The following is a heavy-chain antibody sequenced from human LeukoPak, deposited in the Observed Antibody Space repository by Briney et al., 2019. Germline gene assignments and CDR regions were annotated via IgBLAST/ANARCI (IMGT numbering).Heavy chain of an antibody. V-gene: IGHV4-38-2*02. CDR3: ARDKDGYNLDTYYYYMDV. CDR1: GYSISSGYY. Sequence: SETLSLTCTVSGYSISSGYYWGWIRQPPGKGLEWIGSIYHSGSTYYNPSLKSRVTISVDTSKNQFSLKLSSVTAADTAVYYCARDKDGYNLDTYYYYMDVWGKGTTVTVSS. CDR2: IYHSGST. J-gene: IGHJ6*03. D-gene: IGHD5-24*01.